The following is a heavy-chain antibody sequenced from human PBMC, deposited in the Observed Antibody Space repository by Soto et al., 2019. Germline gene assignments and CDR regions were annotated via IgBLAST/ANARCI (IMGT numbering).Heavy chain of an antibody. J-gene: IGHJ5*01. D-gene: IGHD3-10*01. V-gene: IGHV1-8*02. CDR2: MNPNSGNT. CDR3: TRAYGAETFDF. CDR1: GGTFSTYV. Sequence: ASVKVSCKASGGTFSTYVINWVRQAPGHGLEWMGWMNPNSGNTGYAQNFRGRVTMTQNTAIGTAYMELSSLRSDDTATYYCTRAYGAETFDFWGQGTRVTVSS.